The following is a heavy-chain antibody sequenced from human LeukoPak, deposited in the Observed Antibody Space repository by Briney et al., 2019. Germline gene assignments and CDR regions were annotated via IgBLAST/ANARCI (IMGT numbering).Heavy chain of an antibody. D-gene: IGHD3-22*01. CDR1: GGSPRRYY. CDR2: ISYSGSS. Sequence: SETLSLTCTVSGGSPRRYYWTWIRQPPGKGLERIGYISYSGSSSYNHSLKSRVTISVDTSKHQFSLKLSAVTAADTAVYYCATYYYDSIWGFDPWGQGTLVTVSS. J-gene: IGHJ5*02. CDR3: ATYYYDSIWGFDP. V-gene: IGHV4-59*01.